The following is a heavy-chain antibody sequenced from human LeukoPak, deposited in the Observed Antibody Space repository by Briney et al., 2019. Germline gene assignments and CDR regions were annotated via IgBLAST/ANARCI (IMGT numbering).Heavy chain of an antibody. Sequence: ASVKVSCKASGYTFITYYMHWVRQAPGQGLEWLGIINPSGGSTSYAQKFQGRVTITRDTSTSTVYMEVSSLRSEDTAVYYCARDRRGSGTYNYYGMDVWGQGTTVTVSS. J-gene: IGHJ6*02. CDR1: GYTFITYY. CDR2: INPSGGST. CDR3: ARDRRGSGTYNYYGMDV. D-gene: IGHD3-10*01. V-gene: IGHV1-46*01.